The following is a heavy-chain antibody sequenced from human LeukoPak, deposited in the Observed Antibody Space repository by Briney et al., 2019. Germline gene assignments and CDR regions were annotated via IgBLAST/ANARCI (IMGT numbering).Heavy chain of an antibody. CDR1: GFTFSGYS. Sequence: TGGSLRLSCAASGFTFSGYSMNWVRQAPGKGLEWVSSISSSSSYIYYADSVKGRFTISRDNAKNSLYLQMNSLRAEDTAVYYCARGAVVVVAATPSWFDPWGQGTLVTVSS. CDR2: ISSSSSYI. CDR3: ARGAVVVVAATPSWFDP. J-gene: IGHJ5*02. D-gene: IGHD2-15*01. V-gene: IGHV3-21*01.